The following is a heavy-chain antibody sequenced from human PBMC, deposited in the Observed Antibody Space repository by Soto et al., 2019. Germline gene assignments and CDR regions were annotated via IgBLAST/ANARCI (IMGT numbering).Heavy chain of an antibody. CDR3: AGYYGSGASNGFDP. CDR1: GFSLSTSGVG. Sequence: QITLKESGPTLVKPTQTLTLTCTFSGFSLSTSGVGVGWIRQPPGKALEWLALIYWDDDKRYSPSLKSRLTTPKATSKNQVVRTMPNMAPVDTATSYCAGYYGSGASNGFDPWGQGPLVTVSS. V-gene: IGHV2-5*02. J-gene: IGHJ5*02. D-gene: IGHD3-10*01. CDR2: IYWDDDK.